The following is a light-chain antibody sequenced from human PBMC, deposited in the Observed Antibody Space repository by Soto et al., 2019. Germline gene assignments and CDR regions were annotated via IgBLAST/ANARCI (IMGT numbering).Light chain of an antibody. CDR1: QSVSSS. V-gene: IGKV3-11*01. Sequence: EIVVTQSPATLSLSPGERATLSCRASQSVSSSLAWYQQKPGQAPRLLIYDASNRATGIPARFSGSGSGTDFTLTISSLEPEDFAVYYCQQRVNWPPWTFGKGTKVEIK. CDR2: DAS. J-gene: IGKJ1*01. CDR3: QQRVNWPPWT.